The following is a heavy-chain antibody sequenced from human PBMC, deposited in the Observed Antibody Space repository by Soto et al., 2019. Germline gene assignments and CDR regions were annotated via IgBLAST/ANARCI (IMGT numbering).Heavy chain of an antibody. CDR1: GFTFSSYA. Sequence: PGGSLRLSCAASGFTFSSYAMSWVRQAPGKGLEWVSAISGSGGSTYYADSVKGRFTISRDNSKNTLYLQMNSLRAEDTAVYYCAKDDYDSSGYYSKFDHWGQGTLVTVSS. J-gene: IGHJ4*02. V-gene: IGHV3-23*01. CDR3: AKDDYDSSGYYSKFDH. CDR2: ISGSGGST. D-gene: IGHD3-22*01.